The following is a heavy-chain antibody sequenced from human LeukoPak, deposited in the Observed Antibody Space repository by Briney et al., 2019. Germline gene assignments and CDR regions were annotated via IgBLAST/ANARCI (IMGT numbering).Heavy chain of an antibody. Sequence: SQTLSLTCTVSGASIRSGDYYWSWIRQPPGKGLEWIGYIYDSGGTYYNPSLKSRITISVDTSENRFSLKLSSVTATDTAVYYCARDCSGGSCYGAFDIWGQGTMVTVSS. CDR2: IYDSGGT. V-gene: IGHV4-30-4*01. J-gene: IGHJ3*02. CDR3: ARDCSGGSCYGAFDI. CDR1: GASIRSGDYY. D-gene: IGHD2-15*01.